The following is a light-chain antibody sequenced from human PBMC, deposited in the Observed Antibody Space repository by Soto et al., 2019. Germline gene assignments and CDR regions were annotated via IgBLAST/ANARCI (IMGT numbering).Light chain of an antibody. CDR3: SSYAGSSLPVA. V-gene: IGLV2-8*01. Sequence: QSVLTQPPSASGSPGQSVTISCTGASSDVGGYDFVSWYQQHPGKAPNLMIYDVTKRPSGVPDRFSGSKSGNTASLTVSGLQADDEADYYYSSYAGSSLPVAFGGGTKLTVL. CDR2: DVT. J-gene: IGLJ2*01. CDR1: SSDVGGYDF.